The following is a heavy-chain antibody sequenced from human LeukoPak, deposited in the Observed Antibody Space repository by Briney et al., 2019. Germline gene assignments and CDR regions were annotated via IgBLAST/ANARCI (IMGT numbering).Heavy chain of an antibody. J-gene: IGHJ4*02. D-gene: IGHD6-6*01. CDR1: GGSISSYY. CDR2: IYTSGST. CDR3: ARDLGIAARPDY. Sequence: SETLSLTCTVSGGSISSYYWNWIRQPPGKGLEWIGHIYTSGSTKYNPSLKSRVTISVDTSKNQFSLKLSSVTAADTAVYYCARDLGIAARPDYWGQGTLVTVSS. V-gene: IGHV4-4*08.